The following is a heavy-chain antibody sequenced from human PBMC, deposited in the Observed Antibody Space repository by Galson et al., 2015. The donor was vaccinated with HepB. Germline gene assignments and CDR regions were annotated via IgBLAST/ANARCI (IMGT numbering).Heavy chain of an antibody. V-gene: IGHV4-39*01. CDR3: ARHNGDKFHYAMDV. D-gene: IGHD2-8*01. Sequence: ETLSLTCSVSGDSISSRNYYWGWIRLSPGKGLEWIGSFHYTGNTYYIPSLKSRVTISADTSKNQVSLTLASVTAADTALYYCARHNGDKFHYAMDVWGQGTTVTVSS. J-gene: IGHJ6*02. CDR1: GDSISSRNYY. CDR2: FHYTGNT.